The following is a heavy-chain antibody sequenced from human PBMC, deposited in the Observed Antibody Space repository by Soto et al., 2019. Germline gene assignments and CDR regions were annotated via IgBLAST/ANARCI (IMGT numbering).Heavy chain of an antibody. CDR2: ISGSGGTT. CDR1: IFIFSSYA. J-gene: IGHJ6*02. CDR3: AKDGSRIAARGGMEV. Sequence: GGSLRLSCAASIFIFSSYAMRWVRQSPGKGLEWVSVISGSGGTTYYADSVKGRLTISRDNSKNTLYMQMNSLRVEDTAVYYCAKDGSRIAARGGMEVWGQGTTVTVSS. V-gene: IGHV3-23*01. D-gene: IGHD6-6*01.